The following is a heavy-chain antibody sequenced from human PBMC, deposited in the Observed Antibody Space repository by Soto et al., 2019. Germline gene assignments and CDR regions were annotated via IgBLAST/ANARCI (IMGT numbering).Heavy chain of an antibody. CDR2: INAGNGNT. J-gene: IGHJ6*03. Sequence: ASVKVSCKASGYTFTSYAMHWVRQAPGQRLEWMGWINAGNGNTKYSQKFQGRVTITRDTSASTAYMELSSLRSEDTAVYYCARDDTMVGDYYYYYMDVWGKGTTVTVSS. D-gene: IGHD3-10*01. V-gene: IGHV1-3*01. CDR3: ARDDTMVGDYYYYYMDV. CDR1: GYTFTSYA.